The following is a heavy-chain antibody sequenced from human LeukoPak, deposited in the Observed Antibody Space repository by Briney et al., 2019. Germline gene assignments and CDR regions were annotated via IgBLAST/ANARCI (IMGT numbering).Heavy chain of an antibody. J-gene: IGHJ6*02. D-gene: IGHD5-12*01. V-gene: IGHV3-9*01. CDR3: ARVATTLYYYYGVDV. Sequence: GGSLRLSCAASGFTFDDYAMHWVRQAPGKGLEWVSGISWNSGSIGYADSVKGRFTISRDSAKNSLYLQMNSLRAGDTALYYCARVATTLYYYYGVDVWGQGTTVTVSS. CDR1: GFTFDDYA. CDR2: ISWNSGSI.